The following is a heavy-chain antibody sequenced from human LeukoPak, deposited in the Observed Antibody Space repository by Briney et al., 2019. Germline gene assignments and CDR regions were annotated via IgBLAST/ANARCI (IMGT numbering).Heavy chain of an antibody. CDR2: IYYSGST. CDR1: GGSISSSSYY. J-gene: IGHJ3*01. CDR3: AKGSGGSY. V-gene: IGHV4-39*01. D-gene: IGHD1-26*01. Sequence: PSETLSLTCTVSGGSISSSSYYWGWIRQPPGKGLEWIGSIYYSGSTYYNPSLKSRVTISVDTSKNQFSLKLSSVTAADTAVYYCAKGSGGSYWGQGTMVTVSS.